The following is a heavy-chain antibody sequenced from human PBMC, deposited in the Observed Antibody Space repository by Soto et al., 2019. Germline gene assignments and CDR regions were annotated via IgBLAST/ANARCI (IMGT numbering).Heavy chain of an antibody. Sequence: PLETLSLTSTVSGGSSSSYYWSWIRQPPGKGLEWIGYIYYSGSTNYNPSLKSRVTISVDTSKNQFSLKLSSVTAADTAVYYCARRYGPGFDYWGQGTLVTSPQ. D-gene: IGHD4-17*01. V-gene: IGHV4-59*08. CDR2: IYYSGST. J-gene: IGHJ4*02. CDR3: ARRYGPGFDY. CDR1: GGSSSSYY.